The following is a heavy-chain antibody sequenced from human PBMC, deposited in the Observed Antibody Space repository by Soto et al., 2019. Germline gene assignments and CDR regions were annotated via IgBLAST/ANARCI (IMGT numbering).Heavy chain of an antibody. J-gene: IGHJ6*02. V-gene: IGHV3-7*03. CDR2: IKQDGSEK. CDR1: GFTFSSYW. CDR3: ASIRCLEWSAPCMDG. D-gene: IGHD3-3*01. Sequence: GGSLRLSCAASGFTFSSYWMSWVRQAPGKGLEWVANIKQDGSEKYYVDSVKGRFTISRDNAKNSLYLQMNSLRAEDTAVYYCASIRCLEWSAPCMDGWGQGTTVTVSS.